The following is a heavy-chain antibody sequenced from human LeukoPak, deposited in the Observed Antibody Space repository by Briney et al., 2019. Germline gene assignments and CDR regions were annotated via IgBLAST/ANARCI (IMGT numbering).Heavy chain of an antibody. V-gene: IGHV3-21*01. CDR3: ARVPNYYDSSQIDY. J-gene: IGHJ4*02. CDR2: ISSSSSYI. CDR1: GFTFSSNR. Sequence: GGSLSLSWEAPGFTFSSNRMTGVRQAPGKGLGWVSSISSSSSYIYYADSVKGRFTISRDNAKNSLYLQMNSLRAEDTAVYYCARVPNYYDSSQIDYWGQGTLVTVSS. D-gene: IGHD3-22*01.